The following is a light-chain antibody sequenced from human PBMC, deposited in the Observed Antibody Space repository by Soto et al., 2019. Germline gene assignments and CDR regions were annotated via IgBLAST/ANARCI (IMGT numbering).Light chain of an antibody. CDR1: QHVSSN. J-gene: IGKJ2*01. V-gene: IGKV3-15*01. CDR2: RAS. Sequence: EIVMTQSPATLSVSPGGSATLSCRASQHVSSNFAWYRQKPGQAPPLLIYRASTRATGIPARFSGSGCGTEFPLTISSLQYEDFAVYYCQQYNNWPYTFGQGTKLEIK. CDR3: QQYNNWPYT.